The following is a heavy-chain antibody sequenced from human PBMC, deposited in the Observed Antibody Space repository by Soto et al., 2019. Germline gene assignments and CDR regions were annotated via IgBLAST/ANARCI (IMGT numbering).Heavy chain of an antibody. Sequence: QVQLVQSGAEVKKPESSVKFSCKAPGGTFSTYAISWVRQAPGQGLEWMGGIIPMFGTANYAQRFQDRVTITADEATNTAYMELSSLRSEDTAVYFSASGIQLWLRRINNGYSGWGQGNLVTVSS. CDR3: ASGIQLWLRRINNGYSG. CDR1: GGTFSTYA. CDR2: IIPMFGTA. D-gene: IGHD5-18*01. V-gene: IGHV1-69*12. J-gene: IGHJ4*02.